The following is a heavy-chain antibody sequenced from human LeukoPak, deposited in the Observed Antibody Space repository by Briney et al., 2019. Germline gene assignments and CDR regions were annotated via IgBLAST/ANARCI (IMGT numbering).Heavy chain of an antibody. J-gene: IGHJ3*02. CDR2: INWNGGST. CDR1: GFTFDDYG. D-gene: IGHD3-9*01. V-gene: IGHV3-20*04. CDR3: ARRYYDILTGYPTRGAFDI. Sequence: GGSLRLSCAASGFTFDDYGMSWVRQAPGKGLEWVSGINWNGGSTGYADSVKGRFTISRDNAKNSLYLQMNSLRAEDTALYYCARRYYDILTGYPTRGAFDIWGQGTMVTVSS.